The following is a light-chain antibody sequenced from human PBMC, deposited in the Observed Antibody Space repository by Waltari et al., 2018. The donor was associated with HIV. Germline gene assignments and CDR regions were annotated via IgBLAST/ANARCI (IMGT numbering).Light chain of an antibody. V-gene: IGLV1-47*01. Sequence: QSVLTQPPSASKTPGQRVLLSCSGTTSNVGNHFVSWFQQIPGGAPKLVIYRNDRRPSGVSDRFSGAKSGSSASLAISGLQSDDEADYFCASRDDKLSHWVFGVGTKLTV. J-gene: IGLJ3*02. CDR3: ASRDDKLSHWV. CDR1: TSNVGNHF. CDR2: RND.